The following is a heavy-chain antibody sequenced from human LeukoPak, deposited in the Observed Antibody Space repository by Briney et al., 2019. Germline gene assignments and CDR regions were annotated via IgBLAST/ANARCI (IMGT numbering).Heavy chain of an antibody. CDR2: ISSSSSYI. Sequence: GGSLRLSCAASGFTFSSYEMNWVRQAPGKGLEWVSSISSSSSYIYYADSVKGRFTISRDNAKNSLYLQMNSLRAEDTAVYYCAKDQGATNHYYYYMDVWGKGTTVTISS. V-gene: IGHV3-21*01. CDR3: AKDQGATNHYYYYMDV. D-gene: IGHD1-26*01. J-gene: IGHJ6*03. CDR1: GFTFSSYE.